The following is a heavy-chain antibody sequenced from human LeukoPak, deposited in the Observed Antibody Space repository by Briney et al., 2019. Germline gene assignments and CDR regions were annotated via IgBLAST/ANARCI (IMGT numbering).Heavy chain of an antibody. CDR2: ISSSGSTT. Sequence: TGGSLRLSCAASGFTFSSYEMSWVRQAPGKGLEWVSYISSSGSTTYYADSVKGRFTISRDNAKNSLYLQMNSLRAEDTAIYYCAKNRGAPLWGQGTLVTVSS. CDR1: GFTFSSYE. D-gene: IGHD2/OR15-2a*01. CDR3: AKNRGAPL. J-gene: IGHJ4*02. V-gene: IGHV3-48*03.